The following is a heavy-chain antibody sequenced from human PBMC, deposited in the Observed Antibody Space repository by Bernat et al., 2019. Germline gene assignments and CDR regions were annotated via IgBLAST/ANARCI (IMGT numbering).Heavy chain of an antibody. CDR1: GFTFSSYA. Sequence: QVQLVESGGGVVQPGRSRRLSCAASGFTFSSYAMHWVRQAPGKGLEGVAVISYAGSNKYSAYSVTGRFPFSSAHSTTTLSLQLNSLRPEDAAVSYCALLTSSVATPVVDYWGQGTLVTVSS. D-gene: IGHD5-12*01. J-gene: IGHJ4*02. CDR2: ISYAGSNK. CDR3: ALLTSSVATPVVDY. V-gene: IGHV3-30*01.